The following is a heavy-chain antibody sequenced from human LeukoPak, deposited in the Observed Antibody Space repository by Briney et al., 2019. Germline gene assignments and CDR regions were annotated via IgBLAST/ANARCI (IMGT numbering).Heavy chain of an antibody. CDR3: ASSRGFSGSYYFYY. D-gene: IGHD1-26*01. CDR2: ISAYNGNT. CDR1: GYTFTSYG. V-gene: IGHV1-18*01. J-gene: IGHJ4*02. Sequence: GASVKVSCKASGYTFTSYGISWVRQAPGQGLEWMGWISAYNGNTNYAQKLQGGVTMTTDTSTDTAYMELRSLRSDDTAVYYCASSRGFSGSYYFYYWGQGTLVTVSS.